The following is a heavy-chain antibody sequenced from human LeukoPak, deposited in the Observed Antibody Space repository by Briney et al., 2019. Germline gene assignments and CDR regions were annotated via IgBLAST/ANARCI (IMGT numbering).Heavy chain of an antibody. D-gene: IGHD2-21*02. V-gene: IGHV3-7*01. CDR3: ARDKFDIVVVTTIYYYYYMDV. CDR1: GFTFSTYW. Sequence: PGGTLRLSCAASGFTFSTYWMNWVRQAPGKGLEWVANIKEDGSEKDYVDSVKGRLTISRDNAKNSLYLQMNSLRAEDTAVYYCARDKFDIVVVTTIYYYYYMDVWGKGTTVSVSS. J-gene: IGHJ6*03. CDR2: IKEDGSEK.